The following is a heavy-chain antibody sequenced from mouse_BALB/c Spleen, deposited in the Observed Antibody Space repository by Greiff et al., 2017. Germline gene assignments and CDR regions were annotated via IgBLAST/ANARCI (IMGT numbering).Heavy chain of an antibody. CDR2: INPSTGYT. D-gene: IGHD1-1*02. CDR3: ARGGGNYLDY. J-gene: IGHJ2*01. V-gene: IGHV1-7*01. Sequence: QVQLKESGAELAKPGASVKMSCKASGYTFTSYWMHWVKQRPGQGLEWIGYINPSTGYTEYNQKFKDKATLTADKSSSTAYMQLSSLTSEDSAVYYCARGGGNYLDYWGQGTTLTVSS. CDR1: GYTFTSYW.